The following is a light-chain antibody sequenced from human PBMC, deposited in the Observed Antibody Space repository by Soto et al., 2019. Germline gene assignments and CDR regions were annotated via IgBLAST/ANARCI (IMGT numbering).Light chain of an antibody. Sequence: QSVLTQPPSVSAAPGQKVTISCSGSSSNIGNNYVSWYQQLPGTAPKLLIYENNKRPSGIPDRFSGSKSGTSATLGITGLQTGDEADYYCGTWDSSLSGYVVFGGGTKLTVL. CDR2: ENN. CDR1: SSNIGNNY. CDR3: GTWDSSLSGYVV. V-gene: IGLV1-51*02. J-gene: IGLJ2*01.